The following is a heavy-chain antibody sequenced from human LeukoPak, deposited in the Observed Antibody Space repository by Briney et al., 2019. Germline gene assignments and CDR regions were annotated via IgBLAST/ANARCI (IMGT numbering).Heavy chain of an antibody. Sequence: ASVTVSCKASGYTFTGYYMHWVRQAPGQGLEWMGWINPNSGGTNYAQKFQGRVTMTRDTSISTAYMELSRLRSDDTAVYYCARDKDRYAILAPVYWGQGTLVTVSS. CDR1: GYTFTGYY. V-gene: IGHV1-2*02. D-gene: IGHD3-3*01. J-gene: IGHJ4*02. CDR3: ARDKDRYAILAPVY. CDR2: INPNSGGT.